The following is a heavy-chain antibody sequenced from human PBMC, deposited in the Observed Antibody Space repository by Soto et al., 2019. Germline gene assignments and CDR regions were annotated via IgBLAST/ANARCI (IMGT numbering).Heavy chain of an antibody. J-gene: IGHJ4*02. CDR1: GFSVRTSGGG. D-gene: IGHD3-10*01. CDR2: SYWHDDK. V-gene: IGHV2-5*01. CDR3: AHRRGFGEFSY. Sequence: QITLKESGPTLVNPTQTLTLTCTFSGFSVRTSGGGVGWIRQPPGKALEWLALSYWHDDKRYSPSLKSRLTVTMDTSKNQVVLTMTNMDPVDTATYYCAHRRGFGEFSYWGQGTLVTVSS.